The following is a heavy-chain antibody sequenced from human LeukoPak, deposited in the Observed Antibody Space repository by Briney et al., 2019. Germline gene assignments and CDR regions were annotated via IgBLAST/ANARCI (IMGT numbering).Heavy chain of an antibody. D-gene: IGHD5-18*01. Sequence: ASVKVSCKASGYTFTSYYMHWVRQAPGQGLEWMGIINPSGGSTSYAQKFQGRVTMTRDMSTSTVYMELSSLRSEDTAVYYCARDVYSYGYAGGDYYFDYWGQGTLVTVSS. CDR1: GYTFTSYY. J-gene: IGHJ4*02. CDR2: INPSGGST. CDR3: ARDVYSYGYAGGDYYFDY. V-gene: IGHV1-46*01.